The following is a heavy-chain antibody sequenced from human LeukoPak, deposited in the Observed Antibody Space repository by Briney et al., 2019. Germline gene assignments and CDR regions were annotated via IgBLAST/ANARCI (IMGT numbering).Heavy chain of an antibody. J-gene: IGHJ4*02. CDR1: GFTFSSHA. V-gene: IGHV3-23*01. Sequence: TGGSLRLSCAASGFTFSSHAMNWVRQAPGKGLEWVSGIYGNAGRTFYADSVKGRFTMSRDNSKNTLYLQMDSLRAEDTAMYYCARARSDNYYSGVNYWGQGTLVTVSS. D-gene: IGHD3-22*01. CDR2: IYGNAGRT. CDR3: ARARSDNYYSGVNY.